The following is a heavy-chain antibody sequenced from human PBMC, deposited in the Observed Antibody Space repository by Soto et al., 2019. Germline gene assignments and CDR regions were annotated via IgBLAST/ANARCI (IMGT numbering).Heavy chain of an antibody. J-gene: IGHJ4*02. CDR3: ARLALGSSGYYYGY. CDR2: IIPIFGTA. Sequence: QVQLVQSGAEVKKRGSSVKVSCKASGGTFSSYAISWVRQAPGQGLEWMGGIIPIFGTANYAQKFQGRVTITADESTSTAYMELSSLRSEDTAVYYCARLALGSSGYYYGYWGQGTLVTVSS. CDR1: GGTFSSYA. V-gene: IGHV1-69*01. D-gene: IGHD3-22*01.